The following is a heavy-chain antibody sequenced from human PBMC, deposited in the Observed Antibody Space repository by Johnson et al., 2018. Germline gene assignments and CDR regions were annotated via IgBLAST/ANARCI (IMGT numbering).Heavy chain of an antibody. D-gene: IGHD3-10*01. CDR3: AGARDRYMVRGVVQH. CDR2: LSSSSTYI. Sequence: EVQLVETGGGLVKPGGSLRLSCAASGFTFSPYSMNWVRQAPGKGLEWVSSLSSSSTYIYYADSVKGRFTISRDNAKNSLYLQMNSLSAEDTAVYYCAGARDRYMVRGVVQHWGQGTLVTVSS. J-gene: IGHJ1*01. V-gene: IGHV3-21*01. CDR1: GFTFSPYS.